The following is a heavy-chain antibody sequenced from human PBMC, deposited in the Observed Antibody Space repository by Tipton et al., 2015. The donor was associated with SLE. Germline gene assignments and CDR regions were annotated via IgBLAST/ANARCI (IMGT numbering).Heavy chain of an antibody. J-gene: IGHJ4*02. CDR2: IYYSGST. CDR1: GGSISSYY. CDR3: ARGAPRGYSGYDSIPLAAAGHTFDY. V-gene: IGHV4-59*01. D-gene: IGHD5-12*01. Sequence: TLSLTCTVSGGSISSYYWSWIRQPPGKGLEWIGYIYYSGSTNYNPSLKSRVTISVDTSKNQFSLKLSSVTAADTAVYYCARGAPRGYSGYDSIPLAAAGHTFDYWGQGTLVPVSS.